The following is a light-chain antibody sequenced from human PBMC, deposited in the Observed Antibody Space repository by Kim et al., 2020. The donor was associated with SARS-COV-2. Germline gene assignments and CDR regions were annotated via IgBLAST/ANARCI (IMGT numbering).Light chain of an antibody. J-gene: IGKJ3*01. CDR3: QQYDNSPFT. CDR2: GAS. CDR1: QSVSSTY. V-gene: IGKV3-20*01. Sequence: PPGETATPAGRASQSVSSTYLAWYQQKPGQAPRLLIYGASSRATGMPDRVGGRGSGTDFTLTISRLEHEDFAVYYCQQYDNSPFTFGPGTKMDIK.